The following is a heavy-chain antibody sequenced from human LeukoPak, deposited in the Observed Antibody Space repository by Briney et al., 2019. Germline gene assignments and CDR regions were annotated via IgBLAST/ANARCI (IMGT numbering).Heavy chain of an antibody. CDR3: ARPMYYCSSTSCYLDAFDI. D-gene: IGHD2-2*01. V-gene: IGHV4-59*12. Sequence: SETLSLTCSVSGGSISGSYWNWIRQPPGKGLEWIGYVSYSGSTNYNPSLKSRVTISVDTSKNQFSLKLSSVTAADTAVYYCARPMYYCSSTSCYLDAFDIWGQGTMVTVSS. CDR1: GGSISGSY. J-gene: IGHJ3*02. CDR2: VSYSGST.